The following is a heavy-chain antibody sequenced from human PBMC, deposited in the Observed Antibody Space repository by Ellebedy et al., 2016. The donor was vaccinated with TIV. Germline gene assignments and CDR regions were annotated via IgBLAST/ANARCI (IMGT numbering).Heavy chain of an antibody. J-gene: IGHJ5*02. D-gene: IGHD6-13*01. V-gene: IGHV5-51*01. CDR3: ARLMMEQQQSWFDP. CDR1: GYRISNYW. CDR2: SYPCYSDT. Sequence: PGGSLRLSCNGSGYRISNYWIGWVRQMPGKGLEWMGVSYPCYSDTSYRPSFQGQVTISADKSISTAYLQWSSLKASDTAMYYCARLMMEQQQSWFDPWGQGTLVTVSS.